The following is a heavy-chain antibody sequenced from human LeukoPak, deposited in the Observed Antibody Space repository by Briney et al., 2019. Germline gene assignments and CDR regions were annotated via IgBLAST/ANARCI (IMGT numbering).Heavy chain of an antibody. D-gene: IGHD5-18*01. CDR1: GFTFSNAW. V-gene: IGHV3-15*01. J-gene: IGHJ6*03. CDR2: IKSKTDGGTT. CDR3: TTDLSSYGSRGYYYYYMDV. Sequence: PGGSLRLSCAASGFTFSNAWMSWVRQAPGKGLEWAGRIKSKTDGGTTDYAAPVKGRFTISRDDSKNTLYLQMNSLKTEDTAVYYCTTDLSSYGSRGYYYYYMDVWGKGTTVTVSS.